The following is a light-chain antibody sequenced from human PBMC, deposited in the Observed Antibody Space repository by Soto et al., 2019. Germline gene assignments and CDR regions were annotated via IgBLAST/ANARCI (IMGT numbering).Light chain of an antibody. V-gene: IGKV3-20*01. Sequence: EIVLTQSPATLSLSPWERATLSCRASQSVSSYLAWYQQKPGQAPRLLIYGASSRATGIPDRFSGSGSGTDFTLTISRLEPEDFAVYYCQQYGSSPWTFGQGTRLEIK. J-gene: IGKJ5*01. CDR2: GAS. CDR3: QQYGSSPWT. CDR1: QSVSSY.